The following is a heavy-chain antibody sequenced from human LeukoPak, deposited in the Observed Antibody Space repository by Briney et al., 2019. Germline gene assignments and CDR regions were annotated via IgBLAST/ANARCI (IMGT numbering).Heavy chain of an antibody. Sequence: SETLSLTCTVSGGSISSYYWSWIRQPPGKGLGWIGYIYYSGSTNYNPSLKSRVTISVDTSKNQFSLKLSSVTAADTAVYYCARDGGSGWSVDYFDYWGQGTLVTVSS. J-gene: IGHJ4*02. CDR3: ARDGGSGWSVDYFDY. CDR2: IYYSGST. CDR1: GGSISSYY. V-gene: IGHV4-59*01. D-gene: IGHD6-19*01.